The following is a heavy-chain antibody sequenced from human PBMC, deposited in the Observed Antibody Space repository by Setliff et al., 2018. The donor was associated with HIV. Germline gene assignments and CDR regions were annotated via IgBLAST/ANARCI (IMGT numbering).Heavy chain of an antibody. CDR2: INHSGKT. CDR3: AKGQLPYCTNGVCYAIDY. D-gene: IGHD2-8*01. Sequence: SETLSLTCAVYGGSFSGYYWTWIRQPPGKGLEWIGDINHSGKTNYNRSLKSRVTISIDTSKNQFSLKLSSVTAADTAVYYCAKGQLPYCTNGVCYAIDYWGQGTLVTVSS. J-gene: IGHJ4*02. V-gene: IGHV4-34*01. CDR1: GGSFSGYY.